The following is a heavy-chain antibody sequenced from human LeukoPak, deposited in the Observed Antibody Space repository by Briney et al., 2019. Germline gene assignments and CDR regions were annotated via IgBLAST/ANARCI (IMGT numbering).Heavy chain of an antibody. J-gene: IGHJ3*02. V-gene: IGHV5-51*01. CDR1: GYSFTSYW. Sequence: GESLKISCKGSGYSFTSYWIGWVRQMPGKGLEWMGIIYPGDSDTRYSPSFQGQVTISADKSISTAYLQWSSLKASDTAMYYCARQYSSGWYPFDAFDIWGQGTMVTVSS. CDR2: IYPGDSDT. CDR3: ARQYSSGWYPFDAFDI. D-gene: IGHD6-19*01.